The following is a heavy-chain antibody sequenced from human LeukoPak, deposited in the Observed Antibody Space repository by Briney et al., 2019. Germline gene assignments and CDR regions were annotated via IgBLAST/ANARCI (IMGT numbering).Heavy chain of an antibody. CDR1: GFTFSSYA. Sequence: GRSLRLSCAASGFTFSSYAMHWVRQAPGKGLEWVAVISYDGSNKYYADSVKDRFTISRDNSKNTLYLQMNSLRAEDTAVYYCARDIFYCSSTSCHTWVFGGYDYWGQGTLVTVSS. V-gene: IGHV3-30-3*01. CDR2: ISYDGSNK. J-gene: IGHJ4*02. CDR3: ARDIFYCSSTSCHTWVFGGYDY. D-gene: IGHD2-2*02.